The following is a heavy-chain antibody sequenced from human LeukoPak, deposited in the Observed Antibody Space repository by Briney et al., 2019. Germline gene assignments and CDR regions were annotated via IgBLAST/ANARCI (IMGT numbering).Heavy chain of an antibody. J-gene: IGHJ4*02. Sequence: ASVKVSCKASGGTFSSYAISWVRQAPGQGLEWMGWINPNSGGTNYAQKFQGRVTMTRDTSISTAYMELSRLRSDDTAVYYCARDQEVLRFLEWLLLFDYWGQGTLVTVSS. V-gene: IGHV1-2*02. CDR3: ARDQEVLRFLEWLLLFDY. CDR1: GGTFSSYA. D-gene: IGHD3-3*01. CDR2: INPNSGGT.